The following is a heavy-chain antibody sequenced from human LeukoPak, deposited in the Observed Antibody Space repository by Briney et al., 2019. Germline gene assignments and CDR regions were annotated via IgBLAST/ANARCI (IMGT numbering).Heavy chain of an antibody. V-gene: IGHV3-30*04. Sequence: GRSLRLSCAASGFTFSSYAMHWVRQAPGKGLEWVAVISYDGSNKYYADSVKGRFTISRDNSKNTLYLQMNSLRAEDTAVYYCARAVAGIWAGAFDIWGQGTMVTVYS. J-gene: IGHJ3*02. CDR2: ISYDGSNK. CDR3: ARAVAGIWAGAFDI. D-gene: IGHD6-19*01. CDR1: GFTFSSYA.